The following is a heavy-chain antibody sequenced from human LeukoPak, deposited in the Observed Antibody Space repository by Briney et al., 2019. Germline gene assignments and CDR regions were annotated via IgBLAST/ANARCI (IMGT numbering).Heavy chain of an antibody. CDR2: IYYSGST. V-gene: IGHV4-59*01. CDR3: ARRREGYCSGGSCPNWFDP. CDR1: GGSISSYY. J-gene: IGHJ5*02. D-gene: IGHD2-15*01. Sequence: SETLSLTCTVSGGSISSYYWSWIRQPPGKGLEWIGYIYYSGSTNYNPSLKSRVTISVDTSKNQFSLKLSSVTAADTAVYYCARRREGYCSGGSCPNWFDPWGQGTLVTVSS.